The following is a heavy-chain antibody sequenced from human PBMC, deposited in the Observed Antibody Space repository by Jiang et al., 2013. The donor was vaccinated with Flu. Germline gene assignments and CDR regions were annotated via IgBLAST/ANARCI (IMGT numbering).Heavy chain of an antibody. Sequence: SGAEVKKPGDSVKVSCRTSGYTFTRYHIHWMRQAPGQGLEWMGVMYGSGATKYAQQFQGRVTMTRDTSTTTVYVDLSSLTSEDTALYYCARECASCYYFD. CDR3: ARECASCYYFD. V-gene: IGHV1-46*01. CDR1: GYTFTRYH. CDR2: MYGSGAT. D-gene: IGHD1-1*01. J-gene: IGHJ4*01.